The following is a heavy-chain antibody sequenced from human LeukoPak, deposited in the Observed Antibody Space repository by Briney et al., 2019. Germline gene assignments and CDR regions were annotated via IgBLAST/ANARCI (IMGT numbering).Heavy chain of an antibody. Sequence: ASETLSLTCAVYGGSFSGYYWSWIRQPPGKGLEWIGEINHSGSTNYNPSLKSRVTISVDTSKNQFSLKLSSVTAADTAVYYCARGPEDDYWGQGTLVTVSS. J-gene: IGHJ4*02. CDR1: GGSFSGYY. V-gene: IGHV4-34*01. CDR2: INHSGST. CDR3: ARGPEDDY.